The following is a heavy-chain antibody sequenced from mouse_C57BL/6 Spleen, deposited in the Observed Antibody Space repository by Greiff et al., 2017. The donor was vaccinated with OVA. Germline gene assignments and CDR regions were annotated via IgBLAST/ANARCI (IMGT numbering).Heavy chain of an antibody. V-gene: IGHV5-16*01. D-gene: IGHD2-5*01. CDR3: ARGRGAYYSNYDYYAMDY. J-gene: IGHJ4*01. CDR1: GFTFSDYY. CDR2: INYDGSST. Sequence: DVQLVESEGGLVQPGSSMKLSCTASGFTFSDYYMAWVRQVPEKGLEWVANINYDGSSTYYLDSLKSRFIISRDNAKNILYLQMSSLKSEDTATYYCARGRGAYYSNYDYYAMDYWGQGTSVTVSS.